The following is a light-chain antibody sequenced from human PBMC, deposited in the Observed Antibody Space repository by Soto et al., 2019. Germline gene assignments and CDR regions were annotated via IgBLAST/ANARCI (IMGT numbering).Light chain of an antibody. CDR1: QSVSSSY. CDR3: PQYGSSYT. V-gene: IGKV3-20*01. Sequence: EIVLTQSPGTLSLSPGERATLSCRASQSVSSSYLAWYQQKPGQAPRLLIYGASSRATGIPDRFSGSWSGTDFTLTISRLEPEDFAVYYCPQYGSSYTFGQGTKLEIK. CDR2: GAS. J-gene: IGKJ2*01.